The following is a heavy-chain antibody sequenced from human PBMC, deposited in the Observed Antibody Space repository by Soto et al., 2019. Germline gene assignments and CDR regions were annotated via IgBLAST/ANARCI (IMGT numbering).Heavy chain of an antibody. D-gene: IGHD3-3*01. Sequence: QLQLQESGSGLVNPSQTLSLTCAVSGGSISSGGYSWSWIRQPPGTGLEWIGYIYHSGSTYYTPSIKGRVTISGGRSKNPFALKLSSVTAADRAVYYCAAGAIFGVVPLDYWGQGTLVSVSS. CDR2: IYHSGST. CDR3: AAGAIFGVVPLDY. V-gene: IGHV4-30-2*01. J-gene: IGHJ4*02. CDR1: GGSISSGGYS.